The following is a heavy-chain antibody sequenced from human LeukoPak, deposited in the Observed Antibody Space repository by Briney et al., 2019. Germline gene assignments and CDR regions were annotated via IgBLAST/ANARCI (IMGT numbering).Heavy chain of an antibody. CDR3: ARGGYYDSSGYYYFLVY. D-gene: IGHD3-22*01. Sequence: ASVKVSCKASGYTFTSYYMHWVRQAPGQGLEWMGIINPSGGSTSYAQKFQGRVTITADKSTSTAYMELSSLRSEDTAVYYCARGGYYDSSGYYYFLVYWGQGTLVTVSS. CDR2: INPSGGST. CDR1: GYTFTSYY. J-gene: IGHJ4*02. V-gene: IGHV1-46*01.